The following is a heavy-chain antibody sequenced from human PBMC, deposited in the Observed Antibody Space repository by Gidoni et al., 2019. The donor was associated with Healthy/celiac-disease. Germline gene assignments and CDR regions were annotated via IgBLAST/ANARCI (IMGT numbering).Heavy chain of an antibody. J-gene: IGHJ4*02. D-gene: IGHD3-3*01. V-gene: IGHV3-53*02. CDR2: IYSGGST. CDR1: GFTVSSNY. Sequence: EVQLVETGGGLIQPGGSLRLSCAASGFTVSSNYMSWVRQAPGKGLEWVSVIYSGGSTYYADSVKGRFTISRDNSKNTLYLQMNSLRAEDTAVYYCARTSGYYDFWSGYTTDYWGQGTLVTVSS. CDR3: ARTSGYYDFWSGYTTDY.